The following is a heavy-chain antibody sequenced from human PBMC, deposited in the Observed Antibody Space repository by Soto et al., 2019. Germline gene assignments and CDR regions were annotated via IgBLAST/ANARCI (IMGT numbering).Heavy chain of an antibody. CDR2: IIPILGIA. CDR1: GGTFSSYT. J-gene: IGHJ4*02. D-gene: IGHD6-13*01. V-gene: IGHV1-69*04. Sequence: GASVKVSCKASGGTFSSYTISWVRQAPGQGLEWMGRIIPILGIANYAQKFQGRVTITADKSTSTAYMELSSLRSEDTAVYYCARDRGIAAATIDYWGQGTLVTVSS. CDR3: ARDRGIAAATIDY.